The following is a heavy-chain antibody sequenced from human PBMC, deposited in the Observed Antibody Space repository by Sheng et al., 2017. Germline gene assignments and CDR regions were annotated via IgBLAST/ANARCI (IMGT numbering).Heavy chain of an antibody. J-gene: IGHJ4*02. Sequence: QLQLQESGPGLVKPSETLSLTCTVSGGSISSSSYYWGWIRQPPGKGLEWIGSIYYSGSTYYNPSLKSRVTISVDTSKNQFSLKLSSVTAADTAVYYCARDQGAIMATGHFDYWGQGTLVTVSS. D-gene: IGHD2-2*02. V-gene: IGHV4-39*07. CDR1: GGSISSSSYY. CDR3: ARDQGAIMATGHFDY. CDR2: IYYSGST.